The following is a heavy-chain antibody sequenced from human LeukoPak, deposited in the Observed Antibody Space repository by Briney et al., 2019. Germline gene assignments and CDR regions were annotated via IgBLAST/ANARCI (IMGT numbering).Heavy chain of an antibody. CDR2: ISASGGDT. CDR1: GFTFSSYS. CDR3: AKDAAGPEY. V-gene: IGHV3-23*01. J-gene: IGHJ4*02. D-gene: IGHD6-13*01. Sequence: PGESLRLSCAASGFTFSSYSMTWVRQAPGKGLEWVSGISASGGDTWYPDSVRGRFTTSRDNSKNTPFLQMNSLRGEDTAIYYCAKDAAGPEYWGQGTLVTVSS.